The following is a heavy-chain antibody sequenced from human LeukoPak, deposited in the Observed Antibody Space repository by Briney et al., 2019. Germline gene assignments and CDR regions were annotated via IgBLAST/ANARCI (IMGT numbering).Heavy chain of an antibody. Sequence: GGSLRLSCATSGFTFNDYAMIWVRQTPGKGLEWVSSISGDGSNIYSTDSVRGRFTISRDNAKNTVYLQMNSLRAEDTAVYYCARGNYYVSWGQGILVTVSS. J-gene: IGHJ4*02. CDR3: ARGNYYVS. CDR1: GFTFNDYA. CDR2: ISGDGSNI. V-gene: IGHV3-23*01. D-gene: IGHD3-10*01.